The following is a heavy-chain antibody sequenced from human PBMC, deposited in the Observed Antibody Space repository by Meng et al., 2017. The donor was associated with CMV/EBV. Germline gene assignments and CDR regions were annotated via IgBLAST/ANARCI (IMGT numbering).Heavy chain of an antibody. CDR2: INPNSDGT. V-gene: IGHV1-2*02. J-gene: IGHJ1*01. CDR3: ARDRILYSSGYQGYFQH. CDR1: GYTFTGYY. Sequence: ASVKVSCKASGYTFTGYYMHWVRQAPGQGLEWMGWINPNSDGTNYAQKFQGRVTMTRGTSISTAYMELSRLRSDDTAVYYCARDRILYSSGYQGYFQHWGQGTLVTVSS. D-gene: IGHD3-22*01.